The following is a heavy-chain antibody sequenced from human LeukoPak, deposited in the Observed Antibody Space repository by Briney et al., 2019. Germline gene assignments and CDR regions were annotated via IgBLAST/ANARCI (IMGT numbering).Heavy chain of an antibody. D-gene: IGHD1-26*01. Sequence: GGSLRLSCAASGFTFGSYAMSWVRQAPGKGLEWLSSISGSGGSTYYADSVKGRFTISRDNSKNMLYVQMNSLRAEDTAVYSCAKGLQWELPFDYWGQGTLVTVSS. CDR3: AKGLQWELPFDY. CDR1: GFTFGSYA. J-gene: IGHJ4*02. V-gene: IGHV3-23*01. CDR2: ISGSGGST.